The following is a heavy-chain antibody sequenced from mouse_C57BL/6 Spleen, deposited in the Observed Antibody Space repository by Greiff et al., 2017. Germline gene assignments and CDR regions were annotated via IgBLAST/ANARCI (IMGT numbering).Heavy chain of an antibody. V-gene: IGHV1-4*01. CDR1: GYTFTSYT. D-gene: IGHD4-1*01. CDR2: INPSSGYT. J-gene: IGHJ4*01. Sequence: LQESGAELARPGASVKMSCKASGYTFTSYTMHWVKQRPGQGLEWIGYINPSSGYTKYNQKFKDKATLTADKSSSTAYRQLSSLTSEDAAVYYCARSNTGTGAMDYWGQGTSVTVSS. CDR3: ARSNTGTGAMDY.